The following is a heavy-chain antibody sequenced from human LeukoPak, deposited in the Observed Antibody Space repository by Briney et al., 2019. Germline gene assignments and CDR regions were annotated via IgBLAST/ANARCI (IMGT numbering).Heavy chain of an antibody. CDR1: GGSISSYY. J-gene: IGHJ4*02. Sequence: SETLSLTCTVSGGSISSYYWSWLRQPPGKGLEWIGYIYYSGSTNYNPSLKSRATISVDTSKNQFSLKLSSVTAADTAVYYCARAGYSSSWYFDYWGQGTLVTVSS. CDR2: IYYSGST. CDR3: ARAGYSSSWYFDY. V-gene: IGHV4-59*01. D-gene: IGHD6-13*01.